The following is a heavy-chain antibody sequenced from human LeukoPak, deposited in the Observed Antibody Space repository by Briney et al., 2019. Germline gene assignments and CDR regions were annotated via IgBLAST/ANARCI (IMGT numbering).Heavy chain of an antibody. Sequence: GGSLRLSCAASGFTFSSYGMHWVRQAPGKGLEWVAVIWYDGSNKYYADSVKGRFTISRDNSKNTLYLQMNSLRAEDTAVYYCVAVSACSSTSCYGQFDYWGQGTLVTVSS. CDR1: GFTFSSYG. V-gene: IGHV3-33*01. D-gene: IGHD2-2*01. CDR3: VAVSACSSTSCYGQFDY. CDR2: IWYDGSNK. J-gene: IGHJ4*02.